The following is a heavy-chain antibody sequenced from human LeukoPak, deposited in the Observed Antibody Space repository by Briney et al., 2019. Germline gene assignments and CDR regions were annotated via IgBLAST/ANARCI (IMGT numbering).Heavy chain of an antibody. V-gene: IGHV3-9*01. D-gene: IGHD6-13*01. CDR3: AKDTTAAGTGNFDY. Sequence: GGSLRLSCAASGFTFDDYAMHWVRQAPGKGLEWVSGISWNSGSIGYADSVKGRFTISRDNAKNSLYLNMNSLRAEDTALYYCAKDTTAAGTGNFDYWGQGTLVTVSS. J-gene: IGHJ4*02. CDR1: GFTFDDYA. CDR2: ISWNSGSI.